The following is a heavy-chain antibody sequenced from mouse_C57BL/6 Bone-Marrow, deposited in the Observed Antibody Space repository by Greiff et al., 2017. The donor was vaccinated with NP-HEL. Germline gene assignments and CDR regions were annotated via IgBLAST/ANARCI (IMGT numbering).Heavy chain of an antibody. V-gene: IGHV3-6*01. D-gene: IGHD4-1*01. CDR2: ISYDGSN. CDR1: GYSITSGYY. J-gene: IGHJ3*01. CDR3: ARGGVGRGFAY. Sequence: EVKVEESGPGLVKPSQSLSLTCSVTGYSITSGYYWNWIRQFPGNKLEWMGYISYDGSNNYNPSLKNRISITRDTSKNQFFLKLNSVTTEDTATYYCARGGVGRGFAYWGQGTLVTVSA.